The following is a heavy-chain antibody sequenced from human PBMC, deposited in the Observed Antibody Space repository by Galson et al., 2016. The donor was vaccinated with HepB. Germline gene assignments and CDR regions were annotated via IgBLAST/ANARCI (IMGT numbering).Heavy chain of an antibody. CDR2: ISNNGGRT. V-gene: IGHV3-23*01. CDR3: AKDMYLTGMGALHI. CDR1: GFMFRSYA. D-gene: IGHD1-20*01. Sequence: SLRLSCAAAGFMFRSYAMNWVRQAPGKGLEWVLGISNNGGRTYYADSVKGRFTISRDNSKNTLYLQMKSLRAGDTAGYYCAKDMYLTGMGALHIWGQGTLVTVSS. J-gene: IGHJ4*02.